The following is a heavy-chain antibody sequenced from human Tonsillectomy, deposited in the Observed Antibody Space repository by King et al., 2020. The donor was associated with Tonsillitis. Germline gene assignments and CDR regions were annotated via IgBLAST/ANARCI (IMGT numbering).Heavy chain of an antibody. CDR3: ARSEGPRYCSSTSCYGGYYFDY. D-gene: IGHD2-2*01. V-gene: IGHV3-21*01. Sequence: QLVQSGGGLVKPGGSLRLSCAASGFTFRSYCMNWVRQAPGKGLEGVSSISSSSSYIYYADAVKGRFTISRDNAKNSLYLQMNSLRAEDTAVYYCARSEGPRYCSSTSCYGGYYFDYWGQGTLVTVSS. CDR2: ISSSSSYI. J-gene: IGHJ4*02. CDR1: GFTFRSYC.